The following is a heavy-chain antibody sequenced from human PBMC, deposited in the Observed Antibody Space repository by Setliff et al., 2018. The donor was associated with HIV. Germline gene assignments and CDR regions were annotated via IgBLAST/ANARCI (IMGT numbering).Heavy chain of an antibody. CDR3: ARHDGTYCGGDCYLLGYFDL. J-gene: IGHJ2*01. D-gene: IGHD2-21*02. CDR1: AYSLSGGYY. V-gene: IGHV4-38-2*01. CDR2: IYHSGST. Sequence: SETLSLTCAVSAYSLSGGYYWGWIRQPPGKGLEWIGSIYHSGSTYYNPSLKSRVTLSVDTSKNQFSLKLSSVTAADMAVYYCARHDGTYCGGDCYLLGYFDLWGRGTLVTVSS.